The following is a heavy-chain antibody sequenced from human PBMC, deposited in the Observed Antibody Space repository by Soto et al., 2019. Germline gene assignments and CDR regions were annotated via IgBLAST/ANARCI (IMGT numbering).Heavy chain of an antibody. Sequence: ASVKVSCKAFGYTFTGYYMHWVRQAPGQGLEWMGWINPNSGGTNYAQKFQGRVTMTRDTSISTAYMELSRLRSDDTAVYYCARGHYYGSGSYYNVVLDPWGQGTLVTVSS. CDR2: INPNSGGT. D-gene: IGHD3-10*01. J-gene: IGHJ5*02. CDR1: GYTFTGYY. V-gene: IGHV1-2*02. CDR3: ARGHYYGSGSYYNVVLDP.